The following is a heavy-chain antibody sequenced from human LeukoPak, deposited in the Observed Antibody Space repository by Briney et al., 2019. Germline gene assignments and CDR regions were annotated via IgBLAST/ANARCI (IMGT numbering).Heavy chain of an antibody. D-gene: IGHD3-10*01. V-gene: IGHV4-4*07. CDR3: ARGLNYYGSGSYYNTWFDP. CDR2: IYTSGST. J-gene: IGHJ5*02. CDR1: GGSIISYY. Sequence: PSETLSLTCTVSGGSIISYYWSWIRPPAGKGLEWIGRIYTSGSTNYNPSLKSRVTMSVDTSKNQFSLKLSSVTAADTAVYYCARGLNYYGSGSYYNTWFDPWGQGTLVTVSS.